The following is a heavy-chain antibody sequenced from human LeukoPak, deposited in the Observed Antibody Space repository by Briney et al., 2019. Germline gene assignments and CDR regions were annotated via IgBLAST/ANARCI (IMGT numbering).Heavy chain of an antibody. CDR2: IYYSGST. CDR3: ARGRQGPMDV. V-gene: IGHV4-39*01. Sequence: SETLSLTCTVSGGSISSSSYYWGWIRQPPGKGLEWIGSIYYSGSTYYNPSLKSRVTISVDTSKNQFSQKLSSVTAADTAVYYCARGRQGPMDVWGQGTTVTVSS. J-gene: IGHJ6*02. CDR1: GGSISSSSYY.